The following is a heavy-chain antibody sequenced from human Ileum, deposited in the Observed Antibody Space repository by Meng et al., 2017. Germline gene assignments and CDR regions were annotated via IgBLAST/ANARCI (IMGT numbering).Heavy chain of an antibody. Sequence: GQRQGSGPRLVKPSGALSLTCAVSGTLGSWVRQPPGKGLEWSGEIFQSGRTNYNPSLKSRVTISIDKSKSQISLQLSAVTAADTAVYSCATSNDRDVYYLGYWGQGTLVTVSS. CDR3: ATSNDRDVYYLGY. V-gene: IGHV4-4*02. D-gene: IGHD3-22*01. J-gene: IGHJ4*02. CDR1: GTL. CDR2: IFQSGRT.